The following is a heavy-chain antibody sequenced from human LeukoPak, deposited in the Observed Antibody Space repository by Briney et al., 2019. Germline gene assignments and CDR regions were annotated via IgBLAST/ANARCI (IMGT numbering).Heavy chain of an antibody. CDR2: ISANNGNT. J-gene: IGHJ4*02. CDR1: GYSFTSYG. CDR3: SRGGSGWAFDY. V-gene: IGHV1-18*01. D-gene: IGHD6-19*01. Sequence: ASVKVSCKASGYSFTSYGISWVRPAPGQGLEWMGWISANNGNTNYAQKFRGRVTMTTDTSMDTAYMELRSLRADDTAVYYCSRGGSGWAFDYWGQGTLVTVSS.